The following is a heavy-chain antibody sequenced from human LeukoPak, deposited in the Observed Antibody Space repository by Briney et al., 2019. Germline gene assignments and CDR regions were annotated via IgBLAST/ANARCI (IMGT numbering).Heavy chain of an antibody. CDR1: GFIFSTYG. V-gene: IGHV3-23*01. J-gene: IGHJ4*02. Sequence: GGSLRLSCVASGFIFSTYGMSWVRRAPGKGLEWVSTITAGGGSTYYADSVKGRFTISRDNSKNTPYLQMNSLRAEDTAIYYCVKGRYCGGTSCSYFDCWGQGTLVTFSS. CDR2: ITAGGGST. D-gene: IGHD2-2*01. CDR3: VKGRYCGGTSCSYFDC.